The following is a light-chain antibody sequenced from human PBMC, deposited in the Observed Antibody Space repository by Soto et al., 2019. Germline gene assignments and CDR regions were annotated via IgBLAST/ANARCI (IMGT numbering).Light chain of an antibody. CDR1: QSVSNN. Sequence: EIVMTQSPDTLSVSPGERATLSCRASQSVSNNLAWYQQKPGQAPKLIIYGASIRATGIPARFSGSVSGTEFTLTISSLQSEDFAVYYCQQYKNRPPRTFGQGTKVEVK. CDR2: GAS. J-gene: IGKJ1*01. CDR3: QQYKNRPPRT. V-gene: IGKV3-15*01.